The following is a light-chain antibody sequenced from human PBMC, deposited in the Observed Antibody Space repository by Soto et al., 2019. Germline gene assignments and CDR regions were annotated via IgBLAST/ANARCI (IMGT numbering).Light chain of an antibody. CDR3: QQYNSYWT. CDR1: QSISSW. V-gene: IGKV1-5*03. J-gene: IGKJ1*01. CDR2: KAS. Sequence: DIHMTHSPSTLSASVGDRVTITCRASQSISSWLAWYQQKPGKAPKLLIYKASSLQIGVPSRFSGSGSGTEFTLTISSLQPDDFATYYCQQYNSYWTFGQGTKVDIK.